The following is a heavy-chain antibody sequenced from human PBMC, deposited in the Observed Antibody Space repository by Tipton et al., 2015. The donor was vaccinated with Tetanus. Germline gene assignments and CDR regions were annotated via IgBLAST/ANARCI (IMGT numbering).Heavy chain of an antibody. CDR2: IYPGHSDT. D-gene: IGHD2-8*01. V-gene: IGHV5-51*01. J-gene: IGHJ4*02. CDR3: AGAHCTDGVCNFDF. Sequence: QLVQSGGEVKKPGESLKISCKGSGYIFNNYWIGWVRQKPGKGLEWMGIIYPGHSDTRYSPSFQCQVTISVDKSINTAYLQWSSLKASDTSMFYCAGAHCTDGVCNFDFWGQGALVPVAS. CDR1: GYIFNNYW.